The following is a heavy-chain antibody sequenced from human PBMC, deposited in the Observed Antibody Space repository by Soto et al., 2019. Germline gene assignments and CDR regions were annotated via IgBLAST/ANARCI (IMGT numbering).Heavy chain of an antibody. CDR1: GYSFTSYW. V-gene: IGHV5-51*01. CDR2: IYPGDSDT. J-gene: IGHJ3*02. Sequence: GESLKISCKGSGYSFTSYWIGWVRQMPGKGLEWMGIIYPGDSDTRYSPSFQGQVTISADKSISTAYLQWSSLKASDTAMYYCARARAECTSSTSCWIDAFDIWGQGTMVTVSS. D-gene: IGHD2-2*01. CDR3: ARARAECTSSTSCWIDAFDI.